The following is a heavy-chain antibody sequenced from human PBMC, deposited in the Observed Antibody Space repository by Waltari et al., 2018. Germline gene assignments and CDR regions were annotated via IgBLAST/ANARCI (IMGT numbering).Heavy chain of an antibody. CDR2: INHSPNS. D-gene: IGHD2-8*02. Sequence: QVHLQQWGAGLLRPSETLSLMCACYGGSLRGSYWGWIRQPPGKGLEWIGEINHSPNSNYNPSLRSRVHMSIDTSQNQFSLQLTSVTAADTGVYYCVRLEDCTGPGGNCYSGAPFAVDVWGQGTTVTVPS. CDR3: VRLEDCTGPGGNCYSGAPFAVDV. J-gene: IGHJ6*02. CDR1: GGSLRGSY. V-gene: IGHV4-34*01.